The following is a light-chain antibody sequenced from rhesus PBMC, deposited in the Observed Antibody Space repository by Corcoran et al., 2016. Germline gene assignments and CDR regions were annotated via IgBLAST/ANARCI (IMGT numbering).Light chain of an antibody. CDR2: AAS. Sequence: DIQMTQSPSALSASVGDRVTISCRASQNIYSDLAWYQQKPGKAPNLLIYAASSLQTGIPSRFSGSGSGTAFTLTISSLQPEDSATYYCKHYYDNPRTFGQGTKVEIK. V-gene: IGKV1S12*01. CDR1: QNIYSD. CDR3: KHYYDNPRT. J-gene: IGKJ1*01.